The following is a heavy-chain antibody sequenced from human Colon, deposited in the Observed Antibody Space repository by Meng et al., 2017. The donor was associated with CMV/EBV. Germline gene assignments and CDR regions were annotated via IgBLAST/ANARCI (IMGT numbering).Heavy chain of an antibody. D-gene: IGHD3-9*01. J-gene: IGHJ4*02. V-gene: IGHV3-15*01. Sequence: GESLKISCAASGFTFSDAWMSWVRQAPGKGLEWLGRIKSKTDGGTTDYAAPVKVRFTISRDDSKNTLYLEMNSLKTEDTAVYYCAKEGGWGFYWAGYFDYWGQGTLVTVSS. CDR3: AKEGGWGFYWAGYFDY. CDR1: GFTFSDAW. CDR2: IKSKTDGGTT.